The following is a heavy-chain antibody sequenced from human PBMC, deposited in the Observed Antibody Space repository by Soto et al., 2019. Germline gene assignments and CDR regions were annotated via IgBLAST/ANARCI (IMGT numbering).Heavy chain of an antibody. V-gene: IGHV3-30-3*01. CDR1: GLTFSSYA. J-gene: IGHJ6*02. Sequence: PGGPLRLSCAASGLTFSSYAMHWVRQAPGKGLEWVAVISYDGSNKYYADSVKGRFTISRDNSKNTLYLQMNSLRAEDTAVYYCARDVYDYVRRQYYYYGMDVWGQGTTVTVSS. D-gene: IGHD3-16*01. CDR2: ISYDGSNK. CDR3: ARDVYDYVRRQYYYYGMDV.